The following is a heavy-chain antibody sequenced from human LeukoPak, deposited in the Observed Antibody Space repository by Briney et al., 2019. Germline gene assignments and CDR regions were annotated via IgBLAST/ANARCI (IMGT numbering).Heavy chain of an antibody. Sequence: SETLSLTCTVSGYSISSGYYWGWIRQPPGKGLEWIGSIYHNGSTYYTPSLKSRVTISVDRSKNQFSLKLSSVTAADTAVYYCARARRPRDSSGYYHPYYFDYWGQGTLVTVSS. CDR1: GYSISSGYY. CDR3: ARARRPRDSSGYYHPYYFDY. CDR2: IYHNGST. J-gene: IGHJ4*02. V-gene: IGHV4-38-2*02. D-gene: IGHD3-22*01.